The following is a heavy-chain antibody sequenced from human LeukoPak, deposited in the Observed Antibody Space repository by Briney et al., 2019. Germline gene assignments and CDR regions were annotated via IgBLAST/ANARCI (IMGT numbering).Heavy chain of an antibody. CDR3: AKDTNYGSGFNWFDP. J-gene: IGHJ5*02. D-gene: IGHD3-10*01. V-gene: IGHV3-9*01. CDR2: ISWNSRSI. Sequence: GRSLRLSCAASGFTFDDYAMNWVRQAPGKGLEWVSGISWNSRSIGYADSVKGRFTISRDNAKNSLYLQMNSLRAEDTALYYCAKDTNYGSGFNWFDPWGQGTLVTVSS. CDR1: GFTFDDYA.